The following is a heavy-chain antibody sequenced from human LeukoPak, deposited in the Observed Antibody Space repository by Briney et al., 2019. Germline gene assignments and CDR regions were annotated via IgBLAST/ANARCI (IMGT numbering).Heavy chain of an antibody. CDR1: GFTFSSYS. V-gene: IGHV3-21*01. Sequence: GGSLRLSCAAPGFTFSSYSMNWVRQAPGKGLEWVSSISSSSSYIYYADSVKGRFTISRDNAKNSLYLQMNSLRAEDTAVYYCARDIRDPAAPSYYYYYGMDVWGQGTTVTVSS. CDR2: ISSSSSYI. CDR3: ARDIRDPAAPSYYYYYGMDV. D-gene: IGHD2-2*01. J-gene: IGHJ6*02.